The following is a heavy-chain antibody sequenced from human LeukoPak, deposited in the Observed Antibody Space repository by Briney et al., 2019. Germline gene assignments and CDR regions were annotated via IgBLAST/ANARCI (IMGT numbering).Heavy chain of an antibody. J-gene: IGHJ5*02. CDR3: ARGSNWGWNWFDP. V-gene: IGHV1-2*02. D-gene: IGHD7-27*01. CDR2: INPNSGGT. CDR1: GYTFTGYY. Sequence: GASVKVSCKASGYTFTGYYLHWVRQAPGQGLEWMGWINPNSGGTNYAQKFQGRVTMTRDKSITTAYMELSRLTSDDTAVYYCARGSNWGWNWFDPWGQGTLVTVSS.